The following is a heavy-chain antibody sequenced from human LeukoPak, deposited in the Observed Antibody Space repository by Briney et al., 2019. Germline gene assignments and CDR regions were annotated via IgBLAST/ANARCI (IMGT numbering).Heavy chain of an antibody. CDR1: GFIFNRHW. CDR2: IKNDGTYR. Sequence: QAGGSLRLSCVASGFIFNRHWMHWVRQAPGEGLVCVARIKNDGTYRDYAGFVKGRFTISRDNAKNRLYLQMNSLRVEDTARYYCVRDDDIYGFDYWGQGTVVTVSS. D-gene: IGHD3-3*02. J-gene: IGHJ4*02. CDR3: VRDDDIYGFDY. V-gene: IGHV3-74*01.